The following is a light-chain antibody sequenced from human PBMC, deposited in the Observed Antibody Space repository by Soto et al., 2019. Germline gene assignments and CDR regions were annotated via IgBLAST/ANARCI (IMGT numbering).Light chain of an antibody. V-gene: IGKV3-11*01. CDR2: DAS. CDR3: QQRSNSYT. J-gene: IGKJ2*01. Sequence: EIVLTQSPATLSLSPGERATLSCRASQSVSSYLAWYQQKPAQAPRLLIYDASNRATGIPARFSGSGSGTDFTLTISSLEPEDFAVYYCQQRSNSYTFGQGTKLEIK. CDR1: QSVSSY.